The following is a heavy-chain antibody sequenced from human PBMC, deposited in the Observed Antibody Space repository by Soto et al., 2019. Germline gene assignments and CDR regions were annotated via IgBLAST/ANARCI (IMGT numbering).Heavy chain of an antibody. CDR2: MYTGGST. D-gene: IGHD5-12*01. CDR1: GFTVSTTY. J-gene: IGHJ4*02. Sequence: EVQLVESGGGLIHPGGSLRLSCRASGFTVSTTYMSWVRQAPGKGLEWVSTMYTGGSTSYADSVKGRFTISRENSKNTLYLQMNSPRVEVTAVYCSAGGGGYSGYDGHDSWGQGTLVTVSS. CDR3: AGGGGYSGYDGHDS. V-gene: IGHV3-53*01.